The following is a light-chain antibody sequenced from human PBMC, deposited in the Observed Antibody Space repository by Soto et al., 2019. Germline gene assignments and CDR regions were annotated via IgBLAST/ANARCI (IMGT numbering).Light chain of an antibody. CDR3: QQSYRSPYT. Sequence: IQLTQSPSSLSASVGDRVTVTCRASQNINIYLNWYQQKPGKAPTLLIYGASSLQSGVPSRFSGGGSRTDFTLTISSLQAEDFATYYCQQSYRSPYTFGQVTRLEI. CDR2: GAS. CDR1: QNINIY. V-gene: IGKV1-39*01. J-gene: IGKJ2*01.